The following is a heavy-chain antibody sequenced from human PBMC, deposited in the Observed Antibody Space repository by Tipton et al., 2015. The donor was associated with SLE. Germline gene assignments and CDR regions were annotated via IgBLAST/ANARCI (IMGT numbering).Heavy chain of an antibody. CDR1: GGSVNNYH. D-gene: IGHD2-15*01. Sequence: TLSLTCTVSGGSVNNYHWSWFRQPPGKGLEWIAYIYNSGGTNYNPSLNGRVTISADTSKSQFSLKLISVTAADTAVYYCAICGAPGCSQSGHLYYQMDVWGKGTTVTVSS. CDR3: AICGAPGCSQSGHLYYQMDV. J-gene: IGHJ6*03. CDR2: IYNSGGT. V-gene: IGHV4-59*02.